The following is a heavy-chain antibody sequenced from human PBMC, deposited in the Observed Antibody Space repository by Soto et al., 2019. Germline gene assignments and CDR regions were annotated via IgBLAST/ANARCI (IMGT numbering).Heavy chain of an antibody. V-gene: IGHV3-66*01. Sequence: EVQLVESGGGLVQPGGSLRLSCAASGFSVNSDYMTWVRQAPGKGLEWVSVIYSGGSTYYTDSVKGRFSMSRDNSKNTLDLQMGSLGAEDTAVYYCARAPLYGGQAYWGQGTLVTVSS. J-gene: IGHJ4*02. CDR2: IYSGGST. CDR3: ARAPLYGGQAY. D-gene: IGHD4-17*01. CDR1: GFSVNSDY.